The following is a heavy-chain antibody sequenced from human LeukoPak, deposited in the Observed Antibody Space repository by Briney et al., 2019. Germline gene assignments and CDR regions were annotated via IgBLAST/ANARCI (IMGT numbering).Heavy chain of an antibody. Sequence: ASVQVSFMACGYIFPRYDINGVRPATGQELAWMGWMNPNSGNTGYAQKFQGRVTMTRNTSISTAYMELSSLRSEDTAVYYCASFGVIPDFDYWGQGTLVTVSS. J-gene: IGHJ4*02. CDR3: ASFGVIPDFDY. CDR2: MNPNSGNT. D-gene: IGHD3-3*01. CDR1: GYIFPRYD. V-gene: IGHV1-8*01.